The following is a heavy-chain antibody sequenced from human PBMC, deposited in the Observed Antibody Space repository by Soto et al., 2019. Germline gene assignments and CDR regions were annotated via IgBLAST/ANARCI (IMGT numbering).Heavy chain of an antibody. CDR2: ISPYTGDI. D-gene: IGHD4-4*01. CDR1: GYTFINYH. V-gene: IGHV1-18*04. CDR3: AREMTTMTFFDY. Sequence: GASVKVSCKASGYTFINYHIAWMRQAPGQGLEWMGWISPYTGDIEYALKFQGRVTMTTDTSTTTAYMDLRSLRSDDTAVYYCAREMTTMTFFDYWGQGTLVTVSS. J-gene: IGHJ4*02.